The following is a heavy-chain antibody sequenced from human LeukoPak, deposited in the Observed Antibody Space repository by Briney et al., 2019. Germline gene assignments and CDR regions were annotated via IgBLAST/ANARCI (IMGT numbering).Heavy chain of an antibody. D-gene: IGHD3/OR15-3a*01. Sequence: SQTLSLTCTVSGGSFSSGSYYWSWIRQHPGKGLEWLGYIYYSGTTFYNSSLKSRVTLSVDTSKNQFSLKLTSVSAADTAVYYCERVYLIFGLHILMSRFDPWGQGTLVTVSS. CDR3: ERVYLIFGLHILMSRFDP. CDR2: IYYSGTT. V-gene: IGHV4-31*03. CDR1: GGSFSSGSYY. J-gene: IGHJ5*02.